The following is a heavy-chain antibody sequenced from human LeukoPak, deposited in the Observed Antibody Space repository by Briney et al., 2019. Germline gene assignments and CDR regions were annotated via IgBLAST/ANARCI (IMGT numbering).Heavy chain of an antibody. CDR1: GGSFSGYY. J-gene: IGHJ6*02. D-gene: IGHD2-2*01. V-gene: IGHV4-34*01. Sequence: SETLSLTCAVYGGSFSGYYWSWIHQPPGKGLEWIGEINHSGSTNYNPSLKSRVTISVDTSKNQFSLKLSSVTAADTAVYYCASGSTSFYGMDVWGQGTTVTVSS. CDR2: INHSGST. CDR3: ASGSTSFYGMDV.